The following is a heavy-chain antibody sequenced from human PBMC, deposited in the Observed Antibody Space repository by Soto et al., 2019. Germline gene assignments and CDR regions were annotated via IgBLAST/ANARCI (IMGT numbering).Heavy chain of an antibody. CDR3: AGGCINILH. Sequence: QVQLQQWGAGLLKPSETLSLTCTVYDGSSSGYYWSWVRQPPGKGLEWIGEINPSGSTNYNPSLKSRVTMSADPSNDQYSRNLNSVTAAATAVYYCAGGCINILHWGQGTLVTVSS. D-gene: IGHD3-10*01. CDR2: INPSGST. V-gene: IGHV4-34*01. CDR1: DGSSSGYY. J-gene: IGHJ4*02.